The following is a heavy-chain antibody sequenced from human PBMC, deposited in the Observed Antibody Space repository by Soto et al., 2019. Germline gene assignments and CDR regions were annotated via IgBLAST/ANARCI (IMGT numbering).Heavy chain of an antibody. Sequence: GGSLRLSCAASGFTFSSYGMHWVRQAPGKGLEWVAVISYDGSKKYYADSVKGRLTISRDNSRNTLYLQMNSLRPEDTAVYYCAMTVSAREAATSDHWGQGTLVTVSS. CDR1: GFTFSSYG. D-gene: IGHD2-15*01. CDR3: AMTVSAREAATSDH. V-gene: IGHV3-30*03. J-gene: IGHJ4*02. CDR2: ISYDGSKK.